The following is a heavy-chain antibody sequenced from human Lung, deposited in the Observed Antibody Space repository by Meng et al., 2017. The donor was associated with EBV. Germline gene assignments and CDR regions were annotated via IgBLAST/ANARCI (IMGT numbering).Heavy chain of an antibody. D-gene: IGHD1-20*01. J-gene: IGHJ4*02. CDR1: SASISSNNY. CDR3: ARAPGNWNFDS. Sequence: QVQLQESGPGLVKPSGTLSLTCTVSSASISSNNYWTWVRQSPGKGLEWIGEIYHNENTNYNPSLMSRVTMSLDKSKNHFSLNLRSVTAADTAVYLCARAPGNWNFDSWGQGTLVTVSS. V-gene: IGHV4-4*02. CDR2: IYHNENT.